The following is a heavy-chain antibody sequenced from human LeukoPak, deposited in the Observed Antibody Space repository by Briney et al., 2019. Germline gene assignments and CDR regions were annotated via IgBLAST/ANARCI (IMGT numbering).Heavy chain of an antibody. J-gene: IGHJ5*02. Sequence: GGSLRLSCAASGFTFSSYWMHWVRQAPGKGLVWVSRINSDGSSTSYADSVKGRFTISRDNAKNTLYLQMNSLRAEDTAVYSCARGADGVSSNSRGWFDPWGQGTLVTVSS. V-gene: IGHV3-74*01. CDR2: INSDGSST. D-gene: IGHD2-15*01. CDR3: ARGADGVSSNSRGWFDP. CDR1: GFTFSSYW.